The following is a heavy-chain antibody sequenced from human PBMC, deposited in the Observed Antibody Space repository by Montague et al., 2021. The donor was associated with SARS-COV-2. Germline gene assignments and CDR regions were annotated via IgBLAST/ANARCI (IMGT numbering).Heavy chain of an antibody. V-gene: IGHV3-21*01. J-gene: IGHJ6*02. CDR1: GFTFSSYT. D-gene: IGHD2-15*01. CDR2: IYSSSSYM. Sequence: SLRLSCAASGFTFSSYTMNWVRQAPGKGLEWVAVIYSSSSYMYYADSVKGRFTISRDNAKNTLYLQMNSLRGDDTAIYYCAREAAAQYCAGGRCYQPEDVWGQGTKVTVSS. CDR3: AREAAAQYCAGGRCYQPEDV.